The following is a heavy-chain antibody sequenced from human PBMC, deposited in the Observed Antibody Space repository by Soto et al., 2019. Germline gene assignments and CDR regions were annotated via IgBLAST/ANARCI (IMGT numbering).Heavy chain of an antibody. J-gene: IGHJ5*02. CDR2: IYYSGST. CDR1: CGSISSYY. CDR3: ARHNWFDP. Sequence: SETLSLTCTVSCGSISSYYWSWIRQPPGKGLGWIGYIYYSGSTNYNPSLKSRVTISVDTSKNQFSLKLSSVTAADTAVYYCARHNWFDPWGQGTLVTVSS. V-gene: IGHV4-59*01.